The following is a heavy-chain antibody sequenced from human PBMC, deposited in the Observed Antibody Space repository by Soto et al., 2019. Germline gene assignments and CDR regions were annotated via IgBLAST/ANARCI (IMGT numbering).Heavy chain of an antibody. Sequence: QVQLVESGGGVVQPGRSLRLSCAASGFTFSAYTMHWVRQPPGKGLEWVAVISYDGNNERYTDPVKGRFTVSRDNSKSTLYLQMNSLKSEDTAVYYCARDVYSGRSDGFENWGQGTMVTVSS. V-gene: IGHV3-30-3*01. CDR3: ARDVYSGRSDGFEN. D-gene: IGHD1-26*01. CDR2: ISYDGNNE. J-gene: IGHJ3*02. CDR1: GFTFSAYT.